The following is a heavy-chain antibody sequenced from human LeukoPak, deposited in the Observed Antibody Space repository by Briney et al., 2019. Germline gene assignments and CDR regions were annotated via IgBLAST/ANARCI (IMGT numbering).Heavy chain of an antibody. CDR1: GYTFTSYG. CDR2: ISAYNGNT. J-gene: IGHJ6*02. V-gene: IGHV1-18*01. CDR3: ARRCDVGLLVGYYYGMDV. Sequence: ASVKVSCKASGYTFTSYGISWVRQAPGQGLEWMGWISAYNGNTNYAQKLQGRVTMTTDTSTSTAYMELSSLRSEDTAVYYCARRCDVGLLVGYYYGMDVWGQGTTVTVSS. D-gene: IGHD3-22*01.